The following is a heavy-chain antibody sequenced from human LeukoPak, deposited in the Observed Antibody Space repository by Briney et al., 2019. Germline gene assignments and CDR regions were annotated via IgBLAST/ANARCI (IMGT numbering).Heavy chain of an antibody. Sequence: GGSLRLSCAASGFTFSSYAMSWVRQAPGKGLEWVSAISGSGGSTYYADSVKGRFTISRDNSKNALYLQMNSLRAEDTVVYYCAKGRRWDCSGGSCYSYFDYWGQGTLVTVSS. CDR2: ISGSGGST. CDR3: AKGRRWDCSGGSCYSYFDY. CDR1: GFTFSSYA. D-gene: IGHD2-15*01. V-gene: IGHV3-23*01. J-gene: IGHJ4*02.